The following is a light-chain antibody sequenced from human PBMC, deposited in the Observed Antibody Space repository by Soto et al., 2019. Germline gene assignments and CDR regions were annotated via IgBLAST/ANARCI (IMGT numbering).Light chain of an antibody. CDR2: AAS. CDR3: QHATSFPIT. J-gene: IGKJ5*01. V-gene: IGKV1D-12*01. CDR1: QGIGNW. Sequence: DIQMTQAPSSVFESVGDIVTITCRASQGIGNWLAWYQQKPGKAPSLLIYAASTLHSGVPSRFTGRGSGTDFTLTISSLQPEDSATYYCQHATSFPITFGQGTRLEIK.